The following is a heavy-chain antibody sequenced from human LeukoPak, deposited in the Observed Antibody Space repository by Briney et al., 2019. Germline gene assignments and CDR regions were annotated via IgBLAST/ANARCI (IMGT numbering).Heavy chain of an antibody. CDR3: TSQSRSGASYYFDY. V-gene: IGHV3-49*04. CDR2: IRSKTYDGTT. D-gene: IGHD3-10*01. Sequence: PGGSLRLSCTASGFTLGDYAMSWVRQAPGKGLEWVGFIRSKTYDGTTEYTASVKVRFTISRDDSKRIAYLQMNSLTTEATAVYFCTSQSRSGASYYFDYWGQGTLVTVSS. CDR1: GFTLGDYA. J-gene: IGHJ4*02.